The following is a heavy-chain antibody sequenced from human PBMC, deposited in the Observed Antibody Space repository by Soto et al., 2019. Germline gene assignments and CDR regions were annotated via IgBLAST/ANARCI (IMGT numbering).Heavy chain of an antibody. Sequence: GGSLRLSFAASGFTFSNFAMNWVRQAPGKGLEWVSAISNSFSDGNTHYADSVKGRFTISRDNDKNTVFLEIDSLRAEDTAVYYCAKVFSPEGGNYFDHWGPGTLVTVSS. V-gene: IGHV3-23*01. CDR1: GFTFSNFA. J-gene: IGHJ4*02. CDR3: AKVFSPEGGNYFDH. CDR2: ISNSFSDGNT.